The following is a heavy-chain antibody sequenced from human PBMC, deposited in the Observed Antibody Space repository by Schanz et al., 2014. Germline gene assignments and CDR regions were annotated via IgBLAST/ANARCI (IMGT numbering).Heavy chain of an antibody. D-gene: IGHD1-1*01. J-gene: IGHJ4*02. CDR3: ARAHGNNWYGKGLDY. CDR1: GFTFSSYS. CDR2: IWSDGSTK. V-gene: IGHV3-33*08. Sequence: QVQLVESGGGLVQPGRSLRLSCTASGFTFSSYSMNWVRQAPGKGPEWVAVIWSDGSTKYYADSVKGRFTISRDNSKNTLYLQMNSLRADDTAVYFCARAHGNNWYGKGLDYWGQGTQVTVSS.